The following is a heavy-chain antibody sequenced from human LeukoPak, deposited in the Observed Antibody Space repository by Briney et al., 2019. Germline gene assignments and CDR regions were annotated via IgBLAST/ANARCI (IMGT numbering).Heavy chain of an antibody. Sequence: ASVKVSCKASGYTFTVYYMHWVRQAPGQGLEWMGWINPNSGGTNYSQKFQGRVTMTRDTSISTAYMELSRLRSDDTAVYYCARDAQNGYSRGWYGSPWFDPWGQGTLVTVSS. D-gene: IGHD6-19*01. CDR3: ARDAQNGYSRGWYGSPWFDP. J-gene: IGHJ5*02. V-gene: IGHV1-2*02. CDR1: GYTFTVYY. CDR2: INPNSGGT.